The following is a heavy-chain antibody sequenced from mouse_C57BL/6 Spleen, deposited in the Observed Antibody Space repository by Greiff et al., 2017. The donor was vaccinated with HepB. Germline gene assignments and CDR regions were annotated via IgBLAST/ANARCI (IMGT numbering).Heavy chain of an antibody. CDR3: ARDKGYGSSPWFAY. CDR1: GYSITSCYY. Sequence: EVKLMESGPGLVKPSQSLSLTCSVTGYSITSCYYWNWIRQFPGNKLEWMGYISYDGSTNYNPSLKNRISITRDTSKNQFFLKLNSVTTEDTATYYCARDKGYGSSPWFAYWGQGTLVTVSA. V-gene: IGHV3-6*01. D-gene: IGHD1-1*01. CDR2: ISYDGST. J-gene: IGHJ3*01.